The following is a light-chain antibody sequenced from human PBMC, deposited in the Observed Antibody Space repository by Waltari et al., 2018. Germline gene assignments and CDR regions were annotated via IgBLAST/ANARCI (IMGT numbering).Light chain of an antibody. Sequence: QSALTQPASVSGSPGQSITISCTGTSSDVGCYNYVPWYQQHPGKAPKLMIFDVNNRPSGVSNRFSGSKSGNTASLTISGLQAEDEADYYCSAYISSSTLELFGGGTRLTVL. CDR1: SSDVGCYNY. J-gene: IGLJ2*01. CDR3: SAYISSSTLEL. CDR2: DVN. V-gene: IGLV2-14*03.